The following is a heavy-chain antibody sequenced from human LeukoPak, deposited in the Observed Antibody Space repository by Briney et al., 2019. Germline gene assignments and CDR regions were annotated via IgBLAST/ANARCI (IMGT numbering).Heavy chain of an antibody. CDR1: GFTFSDYY. J-gene: IGHJ6*02. CDR2: ISSSGSTI. Sequence: GGSLRLSCAASGFTFSDYYMSWIRQAPGKGLKWVPYISSSGSTIYYADSVKGRFTISRDNAKNSLYLQMNSLRAEDTAVYYCARAEYSGYDQRRPHYYYYGMDVWGQGTTVTVSS. V-gene: IGHV3-11*01. CDR3: ARAEYSGYDQRRPHYYYYGMDV. D-gene: IGHD5-12*01.